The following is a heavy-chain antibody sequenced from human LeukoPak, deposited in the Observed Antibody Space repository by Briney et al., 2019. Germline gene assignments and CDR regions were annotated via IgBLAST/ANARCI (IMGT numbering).Heavy chain of an antibody. CDR2: INHSGST. D-gene: IGHD2-2*01. V-gene: IGHV4-34*01. CDR1: GGSFSGYY. CDR3: ERGFRMIVVPAARLGDYYGMDV. J-gene: IGHJ6*02. Sequence: SETLSLTCAVYGGSFSGYYWSWIRQPPGKGLEWIGEINHSGSTNYNPSLKSRVTISVDTSKNQFSLKLSSVTAADTAVYYCERGFRMIVVPAARLGDYYGMDVWGQGTTVTVSS.